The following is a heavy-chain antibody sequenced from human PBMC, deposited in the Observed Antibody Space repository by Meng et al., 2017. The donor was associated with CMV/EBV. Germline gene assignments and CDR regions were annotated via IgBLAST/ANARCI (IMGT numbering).Heavy chain of an antibody. CDR2: IYWDDDK. CDR3: ARIAAAGRFDY. Sequence: NVAGPPLVTPTQPLPLTCTFSVFSLITSGVGVGWTRQPPGKALEWLALIYWDDDKRYSPSLKSRLTITKDTSKNQVVLTMTNMDPVDTATYYCARIAAAGRFDYWGQGTLVTVSS. CDR1: VFSLITSGVG. D-gene: IGHD6-13*01. J-gene: IGHJ4*02. V-gene: IGHV2-5*02.